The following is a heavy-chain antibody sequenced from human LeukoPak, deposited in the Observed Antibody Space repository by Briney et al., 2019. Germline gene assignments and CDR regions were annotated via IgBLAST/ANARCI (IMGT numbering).Heavy chain of an antibody. J-gene: IGHJ4*02. CDR3: AKGHSSSWYSTFDY. D-gene: IGHD6-13*01. CDR1: GFTFSSYA. Sequence: GGSLRLSCAASGFTFSSYAMSWVRQAPGKGLEWVSAISGSGGSTYYADSVKGRFTISRDNAKNSLYLQMNSLRAEDTALYYCAKGHSSSWYSTFDYWGQGTLVTVSS. CDR2: ISGSGGST. V-gene: IGHV3-23*01.